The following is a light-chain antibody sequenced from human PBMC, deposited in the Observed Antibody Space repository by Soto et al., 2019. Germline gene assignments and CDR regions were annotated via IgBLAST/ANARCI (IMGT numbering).Light chain of an antibody. Sequence: QSALTQPASVSGSPGQSITISCTGTSSDVGGYNYVSWYQQHPGKAPKLMIYEVSNRPSGVSNRFSGSKSGNTASLTISGLQAEDEGDYYCSSYTSSRTHVVFGGGTQLTVL. V-gene: IGLV2-14*01. J-gene: IGLJ2*01. CDR1: SSDVGGYNY. CDR3: SSYTSSRTHVV. CDR2: EVS.